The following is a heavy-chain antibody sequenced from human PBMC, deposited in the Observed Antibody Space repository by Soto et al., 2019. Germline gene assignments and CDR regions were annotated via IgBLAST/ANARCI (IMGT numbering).Heavy chain of an antibody. CDR1: GYTFTSYG. CDR2: ISGYNGNT. CDR3: AREGVGVNAEYYYYYMDV. Sequence: QVQLVQSGAEVKKPGASVKVSCKASGYTFTSYGISWVRQAPGQGLEWMGWISGYNGNTNYAQKLQGRVTMTTDTSTSTAYMERRSLRSDDTAVYYCAREGVGVNAEYYYYYMDVWGKGTTVTVSS. J-gene: IGHJ6*03. V-gene: IGHV1-18*01. D-gene: IGHD2-21*01.